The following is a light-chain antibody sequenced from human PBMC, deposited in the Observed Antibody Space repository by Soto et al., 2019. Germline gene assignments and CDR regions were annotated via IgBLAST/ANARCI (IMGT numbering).Light chain of an antibody. V-gene: IGKV3-20*01. J-gene: IGKJ1*01. Sequence: EFVLTQSPGTLSLSPGDRATFSCRATQSVGDIYLAWYQQKAGQAPRLLIHGTSRRATGIPDRFSGSRSGTDFNLTISRLEAEDFAMYYCQQYGSSGTFGQGTKVEIK. CDR3: QQYGSSGT. CDR2: GTS. CDR1: QSVGDIY.